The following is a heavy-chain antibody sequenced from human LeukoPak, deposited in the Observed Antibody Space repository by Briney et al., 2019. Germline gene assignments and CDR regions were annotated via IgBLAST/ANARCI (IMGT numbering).Heavy chain of an antibody. J-gene: IGHJ6*03. Sequence: SETLSLTCTVSGGSISSSSYYWGWIRQPPGTGLEWLGSIYYSGSTYYNPSLKSRVTISVDTSKNQFSLKLSSVTAADTAVYYCARNGGDYGDYYYYYYMDVWGKGTTVTVSS. CDR3: ARNGGDYGDYYYYYYMDV. CDR2: IYYSGST. CDR1: GGSISSSSYY. V-gene: IGHV4-39*01. D-gene: IGHD4-17*01.